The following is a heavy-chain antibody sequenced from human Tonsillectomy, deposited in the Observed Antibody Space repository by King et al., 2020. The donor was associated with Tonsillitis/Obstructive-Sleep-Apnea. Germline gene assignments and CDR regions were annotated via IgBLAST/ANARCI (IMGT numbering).Heavy chain of an antibody. Sequence: VQLVKSGGCLVKPGGSLRLSCAASGFSVTKGWMSWVRQAPGEGLAWVGRIKSEKDGGTTDYASPVKGRLTISRDDSKNTLYLQMNSLKSEDTAVYYCSTDGVIIPAVPGDYWGQGTLVTVSS. CDR3: STDGVIIPAVPGDY. V-gene: IGHV3-15*01. CDR2: IKSEKDGGTT. D-gene: IGHD2-2*01. J-gene: IGHJ4*02. CDR1: GFSVTKGW.